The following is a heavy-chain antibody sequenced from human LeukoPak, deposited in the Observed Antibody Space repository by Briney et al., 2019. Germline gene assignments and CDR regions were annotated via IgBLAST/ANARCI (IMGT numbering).Heavy chain of an antibody. CDR1: GLTFSIDS. D-gene: IGHD6-19*01. CDR2: ISSSSSYI. CDR3: ARDQLKRYSSGWYW. V-gene: IGHV3-21*01. J-gene: IGHJ4*02. Sequence: GGSLRLSCAASGLTFSIDSTNWVRQAPGKGRGWVSSISSSSSYIYYADSVKGRFTISRDNAKNSLYLQMNSLRAEDTAVYYCARDQLKRYSSGWYWWGQGTLVTVSS.